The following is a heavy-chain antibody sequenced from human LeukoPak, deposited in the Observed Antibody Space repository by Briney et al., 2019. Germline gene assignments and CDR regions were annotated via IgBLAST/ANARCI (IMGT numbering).Heavy chain of an antibody. Sequence: GGSLGLSCAASGFTFSSYAMSWVRQAPGKGVEWVSGITTSGGNTYYVDSVKGRFTISRDNSKNTLYLQLSSLRADDTAVYFCARASSRGTFFDDWGQGTLVTVSS. J-gene: IGHJ4*02. CDR3: ARASSRGTFFDD. V-gene: IGHV3-23*01. D-gene: IGHD3-10*01. CDR2: ITTSGGNT. CDR1: GFTFSSYA.